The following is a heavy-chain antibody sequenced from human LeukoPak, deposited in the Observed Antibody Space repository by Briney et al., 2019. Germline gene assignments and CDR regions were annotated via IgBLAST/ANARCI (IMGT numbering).Heavy chain of an antibody. D-gene: IGHD4-17*01. CDR1: GYTFTGYY. CDR3: AGDEDYGDYQNWFDP. Sequence: ASVKVSCKASGYTFTGYYMHWVRQAPGQGLEWMGGIIPIFGTANYAQKFQGRVTITADESTSTAYMELSSLRSEDTAVYYCAGDEDYGDYQNWFDPWGQGTLVTVSS. V-gene: IGHV1-69*13. J-gene: IGHJ5*02. CDR2: IIPIFGTA.